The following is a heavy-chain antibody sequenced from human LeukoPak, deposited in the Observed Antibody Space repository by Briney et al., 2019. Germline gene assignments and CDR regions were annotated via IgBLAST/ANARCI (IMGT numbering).Heavy chain of an antibody. V-gene: IGHV3-21*01. CDR1: GFSFNMFI. CDR3: VREASHVFDF. CDR2: ISGRGRLI. J-gene: IGHJ3*01. Sequence: GGSLRLSCAASGFSFNMFIMNWVRQAPRKGLEWVSSISGRGRLIWYADSVKGSSTISRDNANNTLHLHLTGLRGAVTAVYYCVREASHVFDFWGQGTMVTVSS.